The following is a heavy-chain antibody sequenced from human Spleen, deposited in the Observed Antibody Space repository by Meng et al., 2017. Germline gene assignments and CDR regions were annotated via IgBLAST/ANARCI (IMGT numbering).Heavy chain of an antibody. CDR1: GFTFSSNW. D-gene: IGHD1-26*01. Sequence: VQLVESGAGLVQPGGSLRPSCAASGFTFSSNWMHWVRQAPGKGLVWVSRIHSDGSTTSYADSVKGRFTISRDNAKNTLYLQMNNLRAEDTAMYYCAREFRGSSVIDYWGQGTLVTVSS. CDR3: AREFRGSSVIDY. CDR2: IHSDGSTT. V-gene: IGHV3-74*01. J-gene: IGHJ4*02.